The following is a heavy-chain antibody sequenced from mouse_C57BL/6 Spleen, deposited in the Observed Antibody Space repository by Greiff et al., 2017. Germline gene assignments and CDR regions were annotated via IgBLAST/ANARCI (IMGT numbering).Heavy chain of an antibody. CDR3: AKGSTYYSNYEESYYAMDY. Sequence: EVQLQQSGPELVKPGASVKISCKAFGYSFTDYNMNWVKQSNGKSLEWIGVINPNYGTTSYNQKFKGKATLTVDQSSSTAYMQLNSLTSEDSAVYYCAKGSTYYSNYEESYYAMDYWGQGTSVTVSS. CDR1: GYSFTDYN. J-gene: IGHJ4*01. CDR2: INPNYGTT. V-gene: IGHV1-39*01. D-gene: IGHD2-5*01.